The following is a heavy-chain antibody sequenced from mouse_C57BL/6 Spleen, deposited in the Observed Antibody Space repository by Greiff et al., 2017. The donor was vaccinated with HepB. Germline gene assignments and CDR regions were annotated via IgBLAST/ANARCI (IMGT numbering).Heavy chain of an antibody. V-gene: IGHV1-69*01. CDR1: GYTFTSYW. CDR2: IDPSDSYT. Sequence: QVQLQQSGAELVMPGASVKLSCKASGYTFTSYWMHWVKQRPGQGLEWIGEIDPSDSYTNYNQKFKGKSTLTVDKSSSTAYMQLSSLTSEDSAVYYGARSEITTVVDYWGQGTTLTVSS. D-gene: IGHD1-1*01. J-gene: IGHJ2*01. CDR3: ARSEITTVVDY.